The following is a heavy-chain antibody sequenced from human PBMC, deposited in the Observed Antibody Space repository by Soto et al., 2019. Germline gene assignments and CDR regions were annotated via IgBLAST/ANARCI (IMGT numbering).Heavy chain of an antibody. Sequence: GGPRLSCAASGFTRRSNYMSWVRQAPGKGLEWVSVIYSGGSTYYADSVKGRFTISRDNSKNTLYLQMNSLRAEDTAVYYCARDPEEPPSRDYWGQGTLVTVSS. V-gene: IGHV3-53*01. CDR1: GFTRRSNY. CDR3: ARDPEEPPSRDY. J-gene: IGHJ4*02. CDR2: IYSGGST.